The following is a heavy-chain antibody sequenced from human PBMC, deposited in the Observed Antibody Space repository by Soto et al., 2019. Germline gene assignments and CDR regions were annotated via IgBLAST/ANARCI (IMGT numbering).Heavy chain of an antibody. V-gene: IGHV3-30-3*01. D-gene: IGHD3-22*01. CDR2: IEYDGGNK. CDR3: ARHGAPSQWFMDV. J-gene: IGHJ6*02. CDR1: GFTFRTYA. Sequence: QVQLVESGGGVVQPGRSLRLSCAASGFTFRTYAMYWVRQAPGKGLEWVAVIEYDGGNKYYADSVRGRFTISRDNSKNTLILQMNSLSIEDTAVYYCARHGAPSQWFMDVWGQGTTVTVSS.